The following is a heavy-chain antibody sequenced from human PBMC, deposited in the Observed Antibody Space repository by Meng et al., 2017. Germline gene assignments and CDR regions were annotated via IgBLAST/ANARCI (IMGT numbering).Heavy chain of an antibody. D-gene: IGHD7-27*01. CDR1: GGSSSSSNW. V-gene: IGHV4-4*02. CDR2: IYHSGST. Sequence: GQLKGSGPGLVKLSGTLSLTCAVSGGSSSSSNWWSWVRQPPGKGLEWIGEIYHSGSTNYNPSLKRRVTISVDKSKNQFSLKLSSVTAADTAVYYCARDGRSWDWGQGTLVTVSS. CDR3: ARDGRSWD. J-gene: IGHJ4*02.